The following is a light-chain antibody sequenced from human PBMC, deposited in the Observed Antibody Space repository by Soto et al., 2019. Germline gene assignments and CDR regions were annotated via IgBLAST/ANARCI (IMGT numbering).Light chain of an antibody. V-gene: IGKV2-28*01. J-gene: IGKJ5*01. Sequence: DIVMTQSPLSLPVTPGEPASISCRSSQSLQHSNGYNYLDWYFQKPGQSPQLLIHLASNRASGVPVRFSGSGSGTDFTLNISSGEAEDVTLDYCIQGVQMPPITFGQGTRLEIK. CDR2: LAS. CDR1: QSLQHSNGYNY. CDR3: IQGVQMPPIT.